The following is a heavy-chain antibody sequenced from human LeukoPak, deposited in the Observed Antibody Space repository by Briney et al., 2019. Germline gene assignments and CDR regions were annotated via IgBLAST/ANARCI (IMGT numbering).Heavy chain of an antibody. V-gene: IGHV3-30-3*01. CDR2: ISYDGSNK. CDR1: GFTFSSYA. Sequence: PGGSLRLSCAASGFTFSSYAMHWVRQAPGKGLEWVAVISYDGSNKYYADSVKGRFTISRDNSKNTLYLQMNSLRAEDTAVYYCAGDWGSYSNYYNWFDPWGQGTLVTVSS. CDR3: AGDWGSYSNYYNWFDP. J-gene: IGHJ5*02. D-gene: IGHD4-4*01.